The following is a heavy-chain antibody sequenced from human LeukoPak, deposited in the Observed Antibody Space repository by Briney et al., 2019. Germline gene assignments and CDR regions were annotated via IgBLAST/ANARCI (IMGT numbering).Heavy chain of an antibody. Sequence: ASVKVSCKASGYGFSDVYFNWVRQAPGQGLEWMGWINPHSGAANYAQRFQGRVSMAASIDTAYMELSRLTSDDTAVYYCATSSSVTHTRDPWGQGTLVTVSS. CDR2: INPHSGAA. V-gene: IGHV1-2*02. CDR1: GYGFSDVY. CDR3: ATSSSVTHTRDP. D-gene: IGHD5/OR15-5a*01. J-gene: IGHJ5*02.